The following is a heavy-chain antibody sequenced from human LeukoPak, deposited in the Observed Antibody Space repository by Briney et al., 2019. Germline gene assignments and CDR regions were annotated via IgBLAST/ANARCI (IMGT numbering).Heavy chain of an antibody. D-gene: IGHD1-14*01. V-gene: IGHV3-23*01. J-gene: IGHJ4*02. CDR2: ISSSGGST. CDR1: GFTFSTYA. Sequence: GGSLRLSCAASGFTFSTYAMSWVRQAPGKGLEWVSAISSSGGSTFNADSVKGRFTISRDNSKNTLFLQMNSLRAEDTAIYYCAKDHPSGYYFDYWGQGTLVTVSS. CDR3: AKDHPSGYYFDY.